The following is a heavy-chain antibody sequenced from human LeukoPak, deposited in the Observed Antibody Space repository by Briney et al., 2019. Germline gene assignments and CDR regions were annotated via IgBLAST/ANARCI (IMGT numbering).Heavy chain of an antibody. CDR2: IYSGDSHT. Sequence: GESLKISCKGSGYSFTYWIGWVRQMPGKGLEWMGVIYSGDSHTKYSPSFQGRVTISVDNSISTAYLQWSSLEASDTAMYYCASARHGDYVWDYWGQGTLVTVSS. V-gene: IGHV5-51*01. J-gene: IGHJ4*02. CDR1: GYSFTYW. CDR3: ASARHGDYVWDY. D-gene: IGHD4-17*01.